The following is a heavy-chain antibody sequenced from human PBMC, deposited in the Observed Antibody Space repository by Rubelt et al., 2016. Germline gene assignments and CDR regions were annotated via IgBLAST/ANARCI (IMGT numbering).Heavy chain of an antibody. D-gene: IGHD6-13*01. CDR3: ARAQPKTIAAAGTNDY. CDR1: GGSFSGYY. CDR2: INHSGST. V-gene: IGHV4-34*01. Sequence: QVQLQQWGAGLLKPSETLSLTCAVYGGSFSGYYWSWIRQPPGKGLEWIGEINHSGSTNYNPSLKSRVTISGDTSKNQFSLKLSSVTAADTAVYYCARAQPKTIAAAGTNDYWGQGTLVTVSS. J-gene: IGHJ4*02.